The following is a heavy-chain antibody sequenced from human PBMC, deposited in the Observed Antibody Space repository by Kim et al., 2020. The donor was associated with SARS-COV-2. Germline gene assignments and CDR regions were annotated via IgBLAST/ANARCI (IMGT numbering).Heavy chain of an antibody. V-gene: IGHV1-18*04. Sequence: ASVKVSCKASGYTFTGYGINWVRQAPGQGLEWVGWISTFSGSRNYAQNLQDRVTVTADSSTTTVYMELRNLRSDDTALYYCARGRSSDWSPGLSYWGQGTLVTVSS. D-gene: IGHD3-9*01. CDR1: GYTFTGYG. CDR3: ARGRSSDWSPGLSY. J-gene: IGHJ4*02. CDR2: ISTFSGSR.